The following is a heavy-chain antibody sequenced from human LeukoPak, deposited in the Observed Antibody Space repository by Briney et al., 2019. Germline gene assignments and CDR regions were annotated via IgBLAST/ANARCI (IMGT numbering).Heavy chain of an antibody. CDR1: GGSISSYY. CDR3: ARLQGPCGGDCYAHAFDI. Sequence: SETLSLTCTVSGGSISSYYWSWIRQPPGKGLEWIGYIYYSGSTNYNPSLKSRVTISVDTSKNQFSLKLSSVTAADTAVYYCARLQGPCGGDCYAHAFDIWGQGTMVTVSS. CDR2: IYYSGST. J-gene: IGHJ3*02. D-gene: IGHD2-21*02. V-gene: IGHV4-59*08.